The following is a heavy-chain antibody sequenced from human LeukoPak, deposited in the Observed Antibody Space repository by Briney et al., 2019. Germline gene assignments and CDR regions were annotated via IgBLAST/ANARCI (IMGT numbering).Heavy chain of an antibody. D-gene: IGHD1-26*01. V-gene: IGHV3-7*03. J-gene: IGHJ6*02. CDR2: MKPDGSER. CDR1: GFTFTNYW. Sequence: PGGSLRLSCAASGFTFTNYWMSWVRQAPGKGLVWVANMKPDGSERYYVDSVKGRFTVSRDNAKNSLYFQMNSLRAEDTAVYYCARERIVGAASTRYYGMDVWGQGTTVTVSS. CDR3: ARERIVGAASTRYYGMDV.